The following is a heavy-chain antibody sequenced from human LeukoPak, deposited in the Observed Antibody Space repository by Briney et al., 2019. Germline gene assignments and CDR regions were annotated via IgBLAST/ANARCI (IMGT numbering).Heavy chain of an antibody. V-gene: IGHV4-39*01. CDR2: IFYSENT. Sequence: SETLSLTCTVSGASISSNSFYWGWIRQPPEKGLEWIGTIFYSENTYYNPSLKSRVTISVDTSKNQFSLKLSSVTAADTAVYYCARLKGVYCSGGSCYKEPFDYWGHGTLVTVSS. CDR3: ARLKGVYCSGGSCYKEPFDY. CDR1: GASISSNSFY. J-gene: IGHJ4*01. D-gene: IGHD2-15*01.